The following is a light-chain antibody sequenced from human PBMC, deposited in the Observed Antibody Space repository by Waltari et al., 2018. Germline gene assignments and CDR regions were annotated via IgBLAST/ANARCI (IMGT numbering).Light chain of an antibody. J-gene: IGKJ4*01. CDR3: QQYNNWPLT. V-gene: IGKV3-15*01. Sequence: QSPATLSVSPGERATLSCRASQSVSSNLAWYQQKPGQAPRLLIYGASTRATGIPARFSGSGSGTEFTLTISSLQSEDFAVYYCQQYNNWPLTFGGGTKVEIK. CDR1: QSVSSN. CDR2: GAS.